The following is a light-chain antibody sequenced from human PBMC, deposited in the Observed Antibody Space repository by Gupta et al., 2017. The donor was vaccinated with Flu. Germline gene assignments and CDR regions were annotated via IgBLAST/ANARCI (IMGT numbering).Light chain of an antibody. CDR2: EVN. Sequence: QSALTQPPSASGSPGQSVTISCTGTSSDVGGYNYVSWYQQHPGKAPKLIIYEVNKRPSGVPDRFSGSNSGNTASLTVSGLLAAGEADYYCCSYGGSKFFGGGTNLTVL. CDR3: CSYGGSKF. J-gene: IGLJ2*01. CDR1: SSDVGGYNY. V-gene: IGLV2-8*01.